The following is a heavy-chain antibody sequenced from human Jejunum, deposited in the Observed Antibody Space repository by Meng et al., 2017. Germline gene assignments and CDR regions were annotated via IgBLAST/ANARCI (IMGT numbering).Heavy chain of an antibody. V-gene: IGHV3-23*04. CDR1: GFTFSNYA. CDR2: ISGSGGRT. Sequence: VGCGGGLVRPGGSLRVSCVASGFTFSNYALSWVRQAPGKGLEWVAGISGSGGRTYYADSVQGRFTISRDNSNNTSYLQMNSLRAEDTAIYYCARDLPDDFWSGCDHWGQGNLVTVSS. D-gene: IGHD3-3*01. CDR3: ARDLPDDFWSGCDH. J-gene: IGHJ5*02.